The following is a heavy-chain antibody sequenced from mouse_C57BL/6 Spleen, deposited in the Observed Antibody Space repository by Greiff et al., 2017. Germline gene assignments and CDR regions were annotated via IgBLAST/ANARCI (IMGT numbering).Heavy chain of an antibody. J-gene: IGHJ4*01. CDR1: GYTFTSYW. CDR2: IYPGSGST. Sequence: QVQLQQPGAELVKPGASVKMSCKASGYTFTSYWITWVKQRPGQGLEWIGDIYPGSGSTNYNEKFKGKATLTVDTSSSTAYMQRSSLTSDDSAVYDCARPYYSNYYAMDYWGKGTSVTVSS. V-gene: IGHV1-55*01. CDR3: ARPYYSNYYAMDY. D-gene: IGHD2-5*01.